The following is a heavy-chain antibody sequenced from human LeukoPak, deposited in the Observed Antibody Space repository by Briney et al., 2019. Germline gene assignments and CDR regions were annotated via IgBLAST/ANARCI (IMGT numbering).Heavy chain of an antibody. V-gene: IGHV3-74*01. Sequence: GGPLRLSCAASGFTFSSYWMHWVRQAPGKGLVWVSRIDGDGSSTSSADSVKGRFTISRDNSKNTLYLQMSSLRAEDTAVYYCARVGHDYDVDYWGHGTLVTVSS. J-gene: IGHJ4*01. CDR2: IDGDGSST. CDR3: ARVGHDYDVDY. CDR1: GFTFSSYW. D-gene: IGHD4-17*01.